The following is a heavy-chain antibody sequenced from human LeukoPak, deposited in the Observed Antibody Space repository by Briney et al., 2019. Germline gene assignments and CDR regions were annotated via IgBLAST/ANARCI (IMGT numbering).Heavy chain of an antibody. CDR1: GGSISSSSYY. V-gene: IGHV4-39*07. CDR3: ARVGVRGSYPIDI. D-gene: IGHD1-26*01. Sequence: SETLSLTCTVSGGSISSSSYYWGWIRQPPGKGLEWIGSIYYSGSTYYNPPLKSRVTISVDTSKNQFSLKLSSVTAADTAVYYCARVGVRGSYPIDIWGQGTMVTVSS. CDR2: IYYSGST. J-gene: IGHJ3*02.